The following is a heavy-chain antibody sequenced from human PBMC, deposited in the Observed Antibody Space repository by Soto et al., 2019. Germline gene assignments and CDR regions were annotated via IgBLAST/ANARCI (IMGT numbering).Heavy chain of an antibody. CDR1: AFTFHNYT. V-gene: IGHV3-43*01. Sequence: GGSLRLSCVVSAFTFHNYTMHWVRQPPGKGLEWVSLINWDGSSLSYADSVKGRFTISRDNRKNSLYLQMNRLRTEDTALYYCAVLWFGELRDGLDVWGQGTMVTVSS. CDR3: AVLWFGELRDGLDV. CDR2: INWDGSSL. D-gene: IGHD3-10*01. J-gene: IGHJ3*01.